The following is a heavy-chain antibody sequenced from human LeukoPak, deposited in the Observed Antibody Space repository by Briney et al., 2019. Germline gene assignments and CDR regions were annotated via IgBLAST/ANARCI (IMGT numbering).Heavy chain of an antibody. J-gene: IGHJ4*02. CDR3: ARDKEDGSVDY. D-gene: IGHD3-10*01. V-gene: IGHV1-69*13. CDR1: GYTLTELS. CDR2: IIPIFGTA. Sequence: ASVKVSCKVSGYTLTELSMHWVRQAPGQGLEWMGGIIPIFGTANYAQKFQGRVTITADESTSTAYMELSSLRSEDTAVYYCARDKEDGSVDYWGQGTLVTVSS.